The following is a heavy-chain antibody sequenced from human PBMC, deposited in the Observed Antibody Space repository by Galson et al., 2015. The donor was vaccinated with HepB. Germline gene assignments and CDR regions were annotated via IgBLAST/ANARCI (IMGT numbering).Heavy chain of an antibody. J-gene: IGHJ6*02. Sequence: SLRLSCAASGFTFSSYAMHWVRQAPGKGLEWVAVISYDGSNKYYADSVKGRFTISRDNSKNTLYLQMNSLRAEDTAVYYCARAYDSSGYWFGYGMDVWGQGTTVTVSS. CDR3: ARAYDSSGYWFGYGMDV. V-gene: IGHV3-30*04. CDR1: GFTFSSYA. D-gene: IGHD3-22*01. CDR2: ISYDGSNK.